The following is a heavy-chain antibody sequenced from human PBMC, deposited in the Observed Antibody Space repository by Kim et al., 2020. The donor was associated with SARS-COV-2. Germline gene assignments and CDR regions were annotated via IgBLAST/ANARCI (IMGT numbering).Heavy chain of an antibody. CDR1: GGFFVNRNFN. V-gene: IGHV4-39*01. CDR2: ISHDGKS. D-gene: IGHD3-3*01. J-gene: IGHJ5*02. CDR3: ARHFHYDFWSSYYPDP. Sequence: SETLSLTCTVSGGFFVNRNFNWGLLRQSPGKGLEWIGSISHDGKSSYSPSLNSRVTMSVDTSKTQFSLNLKSVTAADTAIYYCARHFHYDFWSSYYPDP.